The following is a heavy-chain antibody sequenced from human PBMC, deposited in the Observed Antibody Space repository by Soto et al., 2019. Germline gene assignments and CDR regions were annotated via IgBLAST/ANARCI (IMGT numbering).Heavy chain of an antibody. Sequence: PGGSLRLSCAASGFTFTSYAMGWVRQAPGQGLEWVSAITSSGYSTYYANSVKGRFTISRDNSKSTLYLQMNSLRAEDTAIYYCAKDRYGDYSWGQGTRVTVAS. V-gene: IGHV3-23*01. J-gene: IGHJ4*02. CDR3: AKDRYGDYS. CDR1: GFTFTSYA. CDR2: ITSSGYST. D-gene: IGHD4-17*01.